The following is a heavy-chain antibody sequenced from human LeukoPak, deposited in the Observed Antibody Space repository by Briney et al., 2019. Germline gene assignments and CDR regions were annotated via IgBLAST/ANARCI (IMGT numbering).Heavy chain of an antibody. J-gene: IGHJ4*02. V-gene: IGHV3-23*01. Sequence: GGSLRLSCAGSGFTFSSYAMSWVRQAPGQGLEWDSVISDSGDYTSYADSVRGRFTISRGNSRNTLYLQMISLRPEDTAVYYCAKDTSIGKYCTNGVCSPFDYRGQGTLVTVSS. CDR2: ISDSGDYT. CDR1: GFTFSSYA. D-gene: IGHD2-8*01. CDR3: AKDTSIGKYCTNGVCSPFDY.